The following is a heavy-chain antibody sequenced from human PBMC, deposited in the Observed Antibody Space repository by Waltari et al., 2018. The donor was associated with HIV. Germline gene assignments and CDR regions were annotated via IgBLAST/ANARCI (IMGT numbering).Heavy chain of an antibody. CDR1: GGSFSGYY. Sequence: QVQLQQWGAGLLKPSETLSLTCAVYGGSFSGYYSRWFRQPPGKGVEWIGEINHSGSTNYNPSLKSRVTISVDTSKNQFSLKLSSVTAADTAVYYCARARYCSGGSCYHSIYYYYGMDVWGQGTTVTVSS. CDR3: ARARYCSGGSCYHSIYYYYGMDV. D-gene: IGHD2-15*01. V-gene: IGHV4-34*01. J-gene: IGHJ6*02. CDR2: INHSGST.